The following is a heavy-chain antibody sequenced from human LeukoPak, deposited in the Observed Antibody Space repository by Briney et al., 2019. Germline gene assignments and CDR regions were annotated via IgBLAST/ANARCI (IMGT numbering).Heavy chain of an antibody. J-gene: IGHJ4*02. V-gene: IGHV3-33*01. CDR1: GFTFSSYG. D-gene: IGHD3-10*01. CDR3: ARDPIYYGSGSPFDY. Sequence: PGRSLRLPCAASGFTFSSYGMHWVRQAPGKGLEWVAVIWYDGSNKCYADSVKGRFTISRDNSKNTLYLQMNSLRAEDTAVYYCARDPIYYGSGSPFDYWGQGTLVTVSS. CDR2: IWYDGSNK.